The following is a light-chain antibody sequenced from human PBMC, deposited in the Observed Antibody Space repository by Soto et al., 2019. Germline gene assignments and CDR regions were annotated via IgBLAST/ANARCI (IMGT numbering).Light chain of an antibody. J-gene: IGKJ1*01. Sequence: EIVMTQSPATLSVSPGERATLSCRASQSVSSNLAWYQQKPGQAPRLLIYGASTRATGIPARFSGSGSGTEFTLTLSSLQSEDFAVYYCQQYNNWPRWTFGQGTKVDIK. CDR3: QQYNNWPRWT. V-gene: IGKV3-15*01. CDR2: GAS. CDR1: QSVSSN.